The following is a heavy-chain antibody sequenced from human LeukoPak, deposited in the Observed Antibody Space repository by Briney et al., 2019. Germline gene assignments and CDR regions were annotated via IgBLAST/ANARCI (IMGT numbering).Heavy chain of an antibody. V-gene: IGHV7-4-1*02. CDR2: INTDSGNP. D-gene: IGHD3-3*01. CDR1: LYSFNSQG. CDR3: ARVVYWSGYALGY. Sequence: AAVKVSCKPSLYSFNSQGMSWVRQAPGQGREWMGWINTDSGNPTYAQGFTGRVVFSLDSSVSTAYLQISSLKAEDTAVYYCARVVYWSGYALGYWGQGTLVTVSS. J-gene: IGHJ4*02.